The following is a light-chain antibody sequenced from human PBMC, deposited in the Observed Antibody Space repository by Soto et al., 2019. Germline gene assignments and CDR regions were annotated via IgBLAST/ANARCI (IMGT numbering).Light chain of an antibody. Sequence: DIQVTQSPSTVSASEGVGVAGPRRASQDIAGYLAWYQHKPGRTPELLIHGASRLQSGVPARFSGSGSGTDFTLSIYSLQPEDFATYCCQQAYSFPITFGQGTRLEIK. CDR3: QQAYSFPIT. CDR1: QDIAGY. J-gene: IGKJ5*01. V-gene: IGKV1D-12*01. CDR2: GAS.